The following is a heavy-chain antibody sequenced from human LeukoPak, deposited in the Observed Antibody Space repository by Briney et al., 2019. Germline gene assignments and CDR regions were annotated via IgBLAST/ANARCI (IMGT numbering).Heavy chain of an antibody. V-gene: IGHV1-2*02. CDR3: ATGVAAAGLYYFDY. D-gene: IGHD6-13*01. CDR2: INPNSGGT. CDR1: GYTFTGYY. J-gene: IGHJ4*02. Sequence: ASVKVSCKASGYTFTGYYMHWVRQAPGQGLEWMGWINPNSGGTNYAQKFQGGVTMTRDTSISTAYMELSRLRSDDTAVYYCATGVAAAGLYYFDYWGQGTLVTVSS.